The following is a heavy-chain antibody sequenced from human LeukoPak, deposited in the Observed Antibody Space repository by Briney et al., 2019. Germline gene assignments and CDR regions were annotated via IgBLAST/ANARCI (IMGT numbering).Heavy chain of an antibody. CDR3: AREYNSRVTFDY. CDR2: IHSSGDYI. Sequence: PGGSLRLSCAASASGVAFTSHSMNWVRQAPGKGLEWISYIHSSGDYIFYADSVKGRFTVSRDNARNSLYLQMNSLRADDTAIYYCAREYNSRVTFDYWGQGTLVTVSS. D-gene: IGHD1-20*01. J-gene: IGHJ4*02. V-gene: IGHV3-21*05. CDR1: ASGVAFTSHS.